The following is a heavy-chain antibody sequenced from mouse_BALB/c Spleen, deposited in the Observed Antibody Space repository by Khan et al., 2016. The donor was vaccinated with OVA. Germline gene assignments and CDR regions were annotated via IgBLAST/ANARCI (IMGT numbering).Heavy chain of an antibody. Sequence: LVESGPELKKPGETVKISCKDSGYTFTNFGMNWVKQAPGKGLKWMGWINTYTGEPTYADDFKGRFAFFLETSASTAYLQINNLKNEDTATDFCARPPYFSYVMVYWGQGTSVTVSS. CDR3: ARPPYFSYVMVY. J-gene: IGHJ4*01. V-gene: IGHV9-3-1*01. CDR1: GYTFTNFG. D-gene: IGHD2-10*01. CDR2: INTYTGEP.